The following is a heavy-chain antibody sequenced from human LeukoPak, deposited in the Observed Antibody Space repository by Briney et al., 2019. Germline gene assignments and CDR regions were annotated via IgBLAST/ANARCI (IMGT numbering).Heavy chain of an antibody. J-gene: IGHJ3*02. D-gene: IGHD3-16*01. CDR3: ARDLTARGGDAFDI. Sequence: SETLSLTCAVYGGSFSGYYWSWIRQPPGKGLEWIGEINHSGSTNYNPSLKSRVAISVDKSKNQFSLKLSSVTAADTAVYYCARDLTARGGDAFDIWGQGTMVTVSS. CDR2: INHSGST. V-gene: IGHV4-34*01. CDR1: GGSFSGYY.